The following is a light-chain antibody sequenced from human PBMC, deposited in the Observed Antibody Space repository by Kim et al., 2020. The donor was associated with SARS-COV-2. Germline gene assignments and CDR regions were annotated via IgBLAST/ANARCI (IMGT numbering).Light chain of an antibody. CDR2: GKN. Sequence: SSELTQDPAVSVALGQTVRITCQGDSLRSYYASWYQQKPEQAPVLVIYGKNNPPSGIPDRFSGSSSGNTASLNITGAQAEVAADYYCNSRDSSGNHPGVF. V-gene: IGLV3-19*01. J-gene: IGLJ2*01. CDR1: SLRSYY. CDR3: NSRDSSGNHPGV.